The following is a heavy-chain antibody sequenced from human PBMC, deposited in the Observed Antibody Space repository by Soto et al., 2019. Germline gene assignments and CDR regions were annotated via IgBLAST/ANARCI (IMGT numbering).Heavy chain of an antibody. CDR3: ARAICFEESAWFDP. CDR1: GGSISSHY. Sequence: SETLSLTCTVSGGSISSHYWSWVRQAPGKGLEWIGSIYHSGSTYYNPSLKSRVTISVDTSKNQFSLKLSSVTAADTAVYYCARAICFEESAWFDPWGQGTLVTVSS. V-gene: IGHV4-59*08. J-gene: IGHJ5*02. CDR2: IYHSGST. D-gene: IGHD3-10*01.